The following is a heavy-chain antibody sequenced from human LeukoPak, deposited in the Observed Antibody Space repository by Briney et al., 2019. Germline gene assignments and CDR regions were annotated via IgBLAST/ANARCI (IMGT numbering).Heavy chain of an antibody. V-gene: IGHV1-8*01. CDR1: GYTFTSYD. CDR3: ARGDNNYDFRSGYYYYYMDV. J-gene: IGHJ6*03. CDR2: MNPNNGNT. D-gene: IGHD3-3*01. Sequence: GASVKVSCKASGYTFTSYDINWVRQASGQWLEWMAWMNPNNGNTGNAQKFQGRVTMTRDTSISTAYMELSRLRSDDTALYYCARGDNNYDFRSGYYYYYMDVWGKGTTVTVSS.